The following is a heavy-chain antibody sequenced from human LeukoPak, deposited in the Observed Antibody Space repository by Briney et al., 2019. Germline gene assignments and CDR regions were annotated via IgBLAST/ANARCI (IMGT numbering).Heavy chain of an antibody. Sequence: GGSLRLSCAASGFTISSYSMNWVRQAPGKGLEWISYVSYSSSTIYYADSVKGRFTISRDNAKNSLYLQMNSLRDEDTAVYYCARDAHIVRGVNPLDYWGQGTLVTVSS. J-gene: IGHJ4*02. CDR1: GFTISSYS. CDR3: ARDAHIVRGVNPLDY. D-gene: IGHD3-10*01. V-gene: IGHV3-48*02. CDR2: VSYSSSTI.